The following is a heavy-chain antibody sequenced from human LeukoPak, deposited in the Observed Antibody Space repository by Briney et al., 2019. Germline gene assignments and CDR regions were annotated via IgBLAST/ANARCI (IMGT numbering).Heavy chain of an antibody. CDR2: ISTDKGIT. J-gene: IGHJ5*02. CDR3: ARNQRAIYDSSGYWYNWFDP. D-gene: IGHD3-22*01. V-gene: IGHV1-18*04. CDR1: GYTFTSYG. Sequence: ASVKVSCKASGYTFTSYGISWVRQAPGQGLEWVGWISTDKGITAYAQKAQGRVTMTTDTSTSTAYMELSSLRSEDTAVYYCARNQRAIYDSSGYWYNWFDPWGQGTLVTVSS.